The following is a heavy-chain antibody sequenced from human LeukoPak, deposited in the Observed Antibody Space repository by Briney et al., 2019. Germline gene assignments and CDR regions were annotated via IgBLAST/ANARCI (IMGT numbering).Heavy chain of an antibody. CDR2: ISWSSGNI. CDR1: GFTFDDYA. V-gene: IGHV3-9*01. Sequence: SGGSLRLSCAASGFTFDDYAMHWVRQAPGKGLEWVSGISWSSGNIGYADSVKGRFTISRDNAKNSLYLQMNSLRAEDTALYYCAKDVRSPSAFDMWGQGTMVTVSS. CDR3: AKDVRSPSAFDM. J-gene: IGHJ3*02.